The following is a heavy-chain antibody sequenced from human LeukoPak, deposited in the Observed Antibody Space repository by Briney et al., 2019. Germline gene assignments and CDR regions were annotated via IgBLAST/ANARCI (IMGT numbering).Heavy chain of an antibody. D-gene: IGHD4-11*01. CDR1: GFTVSSNY. CDR2: IYSGGST. J-gene: IGHJ4*02. CDR3: ARSVPDYTRFDY. V-gene: IGHV3-53*01. Sequence: GSLRLSCAASGFTVSSNYMSWVRQAPGKGLEWVSVIYSGGSTYYAESVRGRFTISTDNSRNTVFLQMNSLRADDTALYYCARSVPDYTRFDYWGQGALVTVSS.